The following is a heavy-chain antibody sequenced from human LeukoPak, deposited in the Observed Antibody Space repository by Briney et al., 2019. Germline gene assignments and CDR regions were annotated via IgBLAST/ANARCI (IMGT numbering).Heavy chain of an antibody. V-gene: IGHV4-59*01. CDR2: IYYSGRT. CDR3: ARGAYYYDSSGYYHSL. D-gene: IGHD3-22*01. CDR1: GGSISSYY. J-gene: IGHJ4*02. Sequence: SETLFLTCTVPGGSISSYYCSSIRQPPGKGLERVGHIYYSGRTNYKPSLKSRVTISVATSKNQFSLKLSSVTAADTAVYYCARGAYYYDSSGYYHSLWGQGTLVTVSS.